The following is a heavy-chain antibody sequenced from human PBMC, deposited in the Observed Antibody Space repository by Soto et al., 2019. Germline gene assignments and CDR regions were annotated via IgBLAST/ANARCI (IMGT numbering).Heavy chain of an antibody. V-gene: IGHV1-69*02. D-gene: IGHD3-9*01. CDR3: ARVPTSSLRYFDWS. CDR2: IIPILGIA. Sequence: QVQLVQSGAEVKKPGSSVKVSCKASGGTFSSYTISWVRQAPGQGLEWMGRIIPILGIANYAQKLQGRVTITADKSTSTAYMELSSLRSEDTAVYYCARVPTSSLRYFDWSWGQGTLVTVSS. J-gene: IGHJ4*02. CDR1: GGTFSSYT.